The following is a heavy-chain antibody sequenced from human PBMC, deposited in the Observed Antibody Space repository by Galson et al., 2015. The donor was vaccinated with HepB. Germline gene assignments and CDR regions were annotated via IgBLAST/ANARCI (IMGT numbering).Heavy chain of an antibody. Sequence: SVKVSCKASGYTFTSYAMHWVRQAPGQRLEWMGWINAGNGNTKYSQKFQGRVTITRDTSASTACMELSSLRSEDTAVYYCARVGLTMRFDPWGQGTLVTVSS. CDR1: GYTFTSYA. J-gene: IGHJ5*02. V-gene: IGHV1-3*01. CDR2: INAGNGNT. CDR3: ARVGLTMRFDP. D-gene: IGHD3-3*01.